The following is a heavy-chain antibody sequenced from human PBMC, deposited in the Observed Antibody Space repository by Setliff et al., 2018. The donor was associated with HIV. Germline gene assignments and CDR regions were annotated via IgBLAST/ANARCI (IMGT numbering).Heavy chain of an antibody. CDR2: ISSSGST. D-gene: IGHD1-1*01. J-gene: IGHJ4*02. V-gene: IGHV4-4*08. Sequence: SETLSLTCTVSGDSLIGFYWGWIRQPPGEGPEWIGHISSSGSTNYSPSLKSRVTISVDTSKNQFSLKLSSVTAADTAVYYCARQGQLGSEWGQGTLVTVSS. CDR1: GDSLIGFY. CDR3: ARQGQLGSE.